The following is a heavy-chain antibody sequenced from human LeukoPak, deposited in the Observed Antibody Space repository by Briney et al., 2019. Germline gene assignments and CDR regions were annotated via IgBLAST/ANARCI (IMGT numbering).Heavy chain of an antibody. CDR2: ISGYNGNT. CDR3: ARDERSSCRGDSCYYFDY. D-gene: IGHD2-15*01. J-gene: IGHJ4*02. V-gene: IGHV1-18*01. Sequence: AAVKVSCKASGYTFTSHGISWVRQAPGQGLEWMAWISGYNGNTNCAQKFKGRVTMTTDTSTSTVYMEVRSLRSDDTAVYYCARDERSSCRGDSCYYFDYWGQGTLVTVSP. CDR1: GYTFTSHG.